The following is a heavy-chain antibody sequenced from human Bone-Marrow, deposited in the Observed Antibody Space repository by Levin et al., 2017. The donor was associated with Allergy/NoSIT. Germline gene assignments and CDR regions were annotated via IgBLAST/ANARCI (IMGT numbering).Heavy chain of an antibody. J-gene: IGHJ4*02. V-gene: IGHV3-30*18. D-gene: IGHD3-9*01. Sequence: GESLKISCAASGFTFSSYGMHWVRQAPGKGLEWVAVISYDGSNKYYADSVKGRFTISRDNSKNTLYLQMNSLRAEDTAVYYCAKVNDILTGYVDYWGQGTLVTVSS. CDR3: AKVNDILTGYVDY. CDR1: GFTFSSYG. CDR2: ISYDGSNK.